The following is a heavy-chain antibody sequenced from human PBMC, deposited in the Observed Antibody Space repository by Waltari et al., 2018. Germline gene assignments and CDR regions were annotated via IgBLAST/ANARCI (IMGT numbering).Heavy chain of an antibody. J-gene: IGHJ3*02. V-gene: IGHV3-48*03. CDR2: ISRRSDLV. D-gene: IGHD3-22*01. Sequence: VQLEESGGDLVQPGGSLGLSCAGSGFSLRSYEMNWVRQAPGKGLEWVSSISRRSDLVKYADSVKGRFTISRDNAKNSVYLQMTRLREEDTAVYYCARQLLNIGRWDSSGNYYAALDIWGRGTVVSVSA. CDR1: GFSLRSYE. CDR3: ARQLLNIGRWDSSGNYYAALDI.